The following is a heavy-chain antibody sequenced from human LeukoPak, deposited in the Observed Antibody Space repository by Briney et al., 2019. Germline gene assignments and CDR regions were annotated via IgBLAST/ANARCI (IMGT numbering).Heavy chain of an antibody. CDR3: ARDFFFHAAGGTDY. Sequence: GGSLRLSCAASGFTFSSYSMNWVRQAPGKGLEWVSSISSSSSYIYYADSVKGRFTISGDNSKNTLYLQMNSLRPEDTAVYYCARDFFFHAAGGTDYWGQGTLVTVSS. D-gene: IGHD3-16*01. J-gene: IGHJ4*02. V-gene: IGHV3-21*01. CDR1: GFTFSSYS. CDR2: ISSSSSYI.